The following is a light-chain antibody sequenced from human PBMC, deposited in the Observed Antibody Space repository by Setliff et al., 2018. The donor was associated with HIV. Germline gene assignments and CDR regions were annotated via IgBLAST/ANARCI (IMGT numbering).Light chain of an antibody. J-gene: IGLJ1*01. Sequence: QSALAQPPSASGSPGQSVTISCTGTSSDIGDYNYVSWFQHRPGNAPKLIIYEATKRPSGVPNRFSGSKSGNTASLTVSWLQTEDEADYYCSSYAGNNLYVVGTGTKVTVL. CDR2: EAT. CDR1: SSDIGDYNY. CDR3: SSYAGNNLYV. V-gene: IGLV2-8*01.